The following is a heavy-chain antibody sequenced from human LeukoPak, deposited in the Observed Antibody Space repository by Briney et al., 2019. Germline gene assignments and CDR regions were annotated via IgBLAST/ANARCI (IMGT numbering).Heavy chain of an antibody. Sequence: GGSLRLSCAASGFTCSSYSMNWVRQAPGKGLEWVSSISSSSSYIYYADSVKGRFTISRDNAKNSLYLQMNSLRAEDTAVYYCARDPVLLWFGAFDYWGQGTLVTVSS. V-gene: IGHV3-21*01. J-gene: IGHJ4*02. CDR2: ISSSSSYI. CDR3: ARDPVLLWFGAFDY. CDR1: GFTCSSYS. D-gene: IGHD3-10*01.